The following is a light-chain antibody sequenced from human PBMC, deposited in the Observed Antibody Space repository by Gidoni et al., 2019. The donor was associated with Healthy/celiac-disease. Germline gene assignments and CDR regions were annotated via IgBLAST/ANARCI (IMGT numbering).Light chain of an antibody. Sequence: EIQMPPSPSSLSASVGDRVTITRRASQSTSSYLNWYQQKPGKAPKLLFYAASSLQSGVPSGFSGSGSGTDFTLTISRLQPEEFATYYCQQGYSTRFTFGPEAKVDIK. CDR2: AAS. J-gene: IGKJ3*01. CDR3: QQGYSTRFT. V-gene: IGKV1-39*01. CDR1: QSTSSY.